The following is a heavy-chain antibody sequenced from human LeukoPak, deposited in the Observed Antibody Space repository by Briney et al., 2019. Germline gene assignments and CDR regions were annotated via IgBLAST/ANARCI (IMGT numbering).Heavy chain of an antibody. CDR1: GFTFTSYS. V-gene: IGHV3-48*01. CDR3: ARDRSSYYLDY. Sequence: PGGSLRLSCAASGFTFTSYSMTWVRQAPGKGLEWLSYISSVGSPICYADSVKGRSTISRDIAKNSLFLQMNSLRAEDTAVYYCARDRSSYYLDYWGQGILVTVSS. D-gene: IGHD6-13*01. CDR2: ISSVGSPI. J-gene: IGHJ4*02.